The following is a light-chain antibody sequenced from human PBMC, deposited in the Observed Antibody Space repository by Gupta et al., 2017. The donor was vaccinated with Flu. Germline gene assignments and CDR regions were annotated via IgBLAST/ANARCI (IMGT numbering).Light chain of an antibody. Sequence: DLVMTQSPLSLPVTPGEPASISCRSSQSLLHSNGYNYLDWYLQKPGQSPQLLIYLGSNRASGVPDRFSGSGSGTDFTLKISRVEAEDVGVYYCMQARQTPPWTFGQGTKVEIK. CDR1: QSLLHSNGYNY. V-gene: IGKV2-28*01. CDR2: LGS. J-gene: IGKJ1*01. CDR3: MQARQTPPWT.